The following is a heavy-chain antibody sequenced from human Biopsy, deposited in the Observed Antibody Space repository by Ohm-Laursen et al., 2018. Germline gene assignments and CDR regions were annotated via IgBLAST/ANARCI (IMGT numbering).Heavy chain of an antibody. V-gene: IGHV4-34*08. CDR1: GKTFSDYK. J-gene: IGHJ4*02. CDR2: INQAGTT. CDR3: GNEVQGRDY. Sequence: TLSLTCAVSGKTFSDYKWSWIRQPPGKGLEWIGQINQAGTTNYNPSLKSRVSISVDTYTWEISLRLTSVTAADTAVYFCGNEVQGRDYWGLGAQVTVSS. D-gene: IGHD2-15*01.